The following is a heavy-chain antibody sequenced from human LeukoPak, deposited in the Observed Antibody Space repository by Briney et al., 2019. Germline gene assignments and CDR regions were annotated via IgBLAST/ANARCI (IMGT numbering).Heavy chain of an antibody. D-gene: IGHD3-10*01. CDR3: ARDRGDPRSGSPWTKILFWAFDI. CDR1: GYTFSGHY. CDR2: INAGNGNT. V-gene: IGHV1-3*03. Sequence: GASVKVSCKASGYTFSGHYMHWVRQAPGQRLEWMGWINAGNGNTKYSQEFQGRVTITRDTSASTAYMELSSLRSEDMAVYYCARDRGDPRSGSPWTKILFWAFDIWGQGTMVTVSS. J-gene: IGHJ3*02.